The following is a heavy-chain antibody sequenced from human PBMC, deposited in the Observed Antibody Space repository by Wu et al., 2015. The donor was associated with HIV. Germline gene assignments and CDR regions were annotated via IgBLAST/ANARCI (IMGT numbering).Heavy chain of an antibody. CDR2: MNPNSGNT. Sequence: QVQLVQSGAEVKKPGASVKVSCKASGYTFTSYDINWVRQATGQGLEWMGWMNPNSGNTGYAQKFQGRVTITRNTSISTAYMELSSLRSEDTAVYYCARVEDDFWSRERYMDVWGKGTTVTVSS. D-gene: IGHD3-3*01. CDR1: GYTFTSYD. CDR3: ARVEDDFWSRERYMDV. V-gene: IGHV1-8*03. J-gene: IGHJ6*03.